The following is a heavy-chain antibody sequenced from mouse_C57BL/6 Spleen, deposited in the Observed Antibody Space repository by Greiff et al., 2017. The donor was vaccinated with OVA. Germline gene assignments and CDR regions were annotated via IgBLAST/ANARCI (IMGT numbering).Heavy chain of an antibody. D-gene: IGHD2-3*01. J-gene: IGHJ2*01. CDR1: GYTFTSYW. CDR3: ARSGGYYEGFDY. Sequence: QVHVKQPGAELVMPGASVKLSCKASGYTFTSYWMHWVKQRPGQGLEWIGEIDPSDSYTNYNQKFKGKSTLTVDKSSSTAYMQLSSLTSEDSAVYYCARSGGYYEGFDYWGQGTTLTVSS. CDR2: IDPSDSYT. V-gene: IGHV1-69*01.